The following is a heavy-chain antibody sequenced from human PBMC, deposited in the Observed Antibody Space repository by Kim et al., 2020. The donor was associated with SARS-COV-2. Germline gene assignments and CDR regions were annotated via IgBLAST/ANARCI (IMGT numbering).Heavy chain of an antibody. D-gene: IGHD2-2*02. Sequence: GGSLRLSCMASGFTFSSYAMNWVRQAPGKGLEWVSVISGSGGNTDYADSVKGRITVSRDNSNNTLYLQMNNLRAEDTAVYRCAKDICSSTSCYTDYWSQGTLVTVSP. CDR1: GFTFSSYA. CDR2: ISGSGGNT. V-gene: IGHV3-23*01. J-gene: IGHJ4*02. CDR3: AKDICSSTSCYTDY.